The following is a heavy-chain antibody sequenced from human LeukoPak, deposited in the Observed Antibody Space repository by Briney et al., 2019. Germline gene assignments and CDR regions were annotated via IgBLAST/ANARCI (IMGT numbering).Heavy chain of an antibody. CDR2: ISSSGSTI. CDR3: AKIWSIAARRAGFDY. CDR1: GFTFSSYE. Sequence: GGSLRLSCAASGFTFSSYEMNWVRQAPGKGLEWVSYISSSGSTIYYADSVKGRFTISRDNAKNSLYLQMNSLRAEDTAVYYCAKIWSIAARRAGFDYWGQGTLVTVSS. J-gene: IGHJ4*02. D-gene: IGHD6-6*01. V-gene: IGHV3-48*03.